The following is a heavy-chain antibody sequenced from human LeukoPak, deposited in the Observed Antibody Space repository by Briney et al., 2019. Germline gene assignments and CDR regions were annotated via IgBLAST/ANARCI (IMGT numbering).Heavy chain of an antibody. CDR3: ARGAEGHNYGELDS. Sequence: PGGSLRLSCAASGFTLSTYWMHWVRQIPGKGLVWLSRIHYDGTYTTYVDSVRGRFTISRDNTKSTLYLQMNSLRADDTAVYYCARGAEGHNYGELDSWGQGTLVTVSS. CDR1: GFTLSTYW. V-gene: IGHV3-74*01. CDR2: IHYDGTYT. J-gene: IGHJ5*01. D-gene: IGHD5-18*01.